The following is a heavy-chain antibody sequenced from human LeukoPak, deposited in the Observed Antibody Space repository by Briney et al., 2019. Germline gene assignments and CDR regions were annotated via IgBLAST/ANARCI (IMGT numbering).Heavy chain of an antibody. D-gene: IGHD1-1*01. Sequence: PSETLSLTCSVSGGSIGHYYWSWIRQSAGNRLEWIGRIYTSGATHYNPSLQSRVAMSVDPSKNQFSLDLTSLTAADTAIYYCAREDWKWYFDVWGRGTVVTVS. CDR1: GGSIGHYY. V-gene: IGHV4-4*07. J-gene: IGHJ2*01. CDR2: IYTSGAT. CDR3: AREDWKWYFDV.